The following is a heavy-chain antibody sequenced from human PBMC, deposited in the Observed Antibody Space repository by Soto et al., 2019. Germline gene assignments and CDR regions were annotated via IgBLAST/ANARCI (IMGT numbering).Heavy chain of an antibody. CDR1: GFTFSNAW. CDR2: IKSKTDGGTT. J-gene: IGHJ6*02. V-gene: IGHV3-15*07. CDR3: TTRIQLWLGYYYYGMDV. D-gene: IGHD5-18*01. Sequence: EVQLVESGGGLVKPGGSLRLSCAASGFTFSNAWMNWVRQAPGKGLEWVGRIKSKTDGGTTDYVAPVKGRFTISRDDSKNTLYLQMNSLKTEDTAVYYCTTRIQLWLGYYYYGMDVWGQGTTVTVSS.